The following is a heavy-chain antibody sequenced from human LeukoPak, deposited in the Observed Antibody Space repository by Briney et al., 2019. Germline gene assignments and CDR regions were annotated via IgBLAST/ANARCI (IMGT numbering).Heavy chain of an antibody. J-gene: IGHJ1*01. CDR3: ATDIVVPAAIAAEEYFQH. D-gene: IGHD2-2*02. Sequence: SETLSLTCAVYGGSFSGYYWSWIRQPPGKGLEWLGEINHSGSTNYNPSLKSRVTISVDTSKNQFSLKLSSVTAADTAVYYCATDIVVPAAIAAEEYFQHWGQGTLVTVSS. V-gene: IGHV4-34*01. CDR1: GGSFSGYY. CDR2: INHSGST.